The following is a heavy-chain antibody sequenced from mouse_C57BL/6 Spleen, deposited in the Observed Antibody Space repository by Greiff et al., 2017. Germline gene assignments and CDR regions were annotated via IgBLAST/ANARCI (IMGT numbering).Heavy chain of an antibody. Sequence: VQLQQFGPELVKPGASVKISCKASGYTFTYYFMSWVKPSHGKSLEWNGVIHPNNGGTSYNQKFKGKATLTVDKSSSTAYMELRSLTSGDSAVYYCAREGCGVEAMDYWGQGTSVTVSS. CDR1: GYTFTYYF. J-gene: IGHJ4*01. D-gene: IGHD6-1*01. V-gene: IGHV1-26*01. CDR2: IHPNNGGT. CDR3: AREGCGVEAMDY.